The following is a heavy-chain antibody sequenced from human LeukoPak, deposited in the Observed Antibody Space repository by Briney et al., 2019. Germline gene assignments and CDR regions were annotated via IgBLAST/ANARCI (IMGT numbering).Heavy chain of an antibody. CDR3: ARLPGYSSSWYGSGVGDKKYYFDY. J-gene: IGHJ4*02. CDR1: GGSFSGYY. D-gene: IGHD6-13*01. Sequence: SETLSLTCAVYGGSFSGYYWSWIRQPPGKGLEWIGEINRSGSTNYNPSLKSRVTISVDTSKNQFSLKLSSVTAADTAVYYCARLPGYSSSWYGSGVGDKKYYFDYWGQGTLVTVSS. V-gene: IGHV4-34*01. CDR2: INRSGST.